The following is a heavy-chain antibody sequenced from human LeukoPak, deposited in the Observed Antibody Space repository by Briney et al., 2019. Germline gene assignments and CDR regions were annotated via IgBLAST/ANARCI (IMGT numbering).Heavy chain of an antibody. CDR2: IYSGGST. CDR1: GFTVSSNY. D-gene: IGHD6-19*01. V-gene: IGHV3-53*01. J-gene: IGHJ3*02. CDR3: ASTTLYSSGWSERDDAFDI. Sequence: QPGGSLRLSCAASGFTVSSNYMSWVRQAPGKGLEWVSVIYSGGSTYYADSVKGRFTISRDNSKNTLYLQMNSLRAEDTAVYYCASTTLYSSGWSERDDAFDIWGQGTMVTVSS.